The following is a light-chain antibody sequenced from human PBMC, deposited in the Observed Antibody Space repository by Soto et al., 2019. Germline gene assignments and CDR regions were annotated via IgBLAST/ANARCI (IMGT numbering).Light chain of an antibody. CDR1: SGHSSYA. J-gene: IGLJ2*01. V-gene: IGLV4-69*01. CDR3: QTWGTGIQV. CDR2: LNSDGSH. Sequence: QLGLTQSPSASASLGASVKLTCTLSSGHSSYAIAWHQQQPEKGPRYLMKLNSDGSHSKGDGIPDRFSGSSSGAERYLAISSLQYEDEADYYSQTWGTGIQVFGGGTKLTVL.